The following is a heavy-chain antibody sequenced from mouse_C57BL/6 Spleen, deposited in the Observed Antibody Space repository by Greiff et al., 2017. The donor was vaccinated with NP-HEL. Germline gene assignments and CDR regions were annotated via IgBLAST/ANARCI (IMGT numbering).Heavy chain of an antibody. CDR2: IHPNSGST. CDR3: ARVGWLEAMDY. D-gene: IGHD1-1*02. V-gene: IGHV1-64*01. CDR1: GYTFTSYW. J-gene: IGHJ4*01. Sequence: VQLQQPGAELVKPGASVKLSRKASGYTFTSYWMHWVKQRPGQGLEWIGMIHPNSGSTNYNEKFKSKATLTVDKSSSTAYMQLSSLTSEDSAVYYCARVGWLEAMDYWGQGTSVTVSS.